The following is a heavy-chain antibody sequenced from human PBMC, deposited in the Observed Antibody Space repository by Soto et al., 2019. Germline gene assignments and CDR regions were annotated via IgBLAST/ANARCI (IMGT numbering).Heavy chain of an antibody. J-gene: IGHJ5*02. D-gene: IGHD3-3*01. V-gene: IGHV3-9*01. CDR3: TKVGELYDFWSGPVHVDL. Sequence: EGQLVESGGGFVQPGRSLRLSCAGSGFIFDDFALPWVRQAPGKGLEWVSGISGNSDRIGYADAVKGRFTISRDNAKNTLYLRMNGLRVEDTALYYCTKVGELYDFWSGPVHVDLWGEGTLVTVSS. CDR1: GFIFDDFA. CDR2: ISGNSDRI.